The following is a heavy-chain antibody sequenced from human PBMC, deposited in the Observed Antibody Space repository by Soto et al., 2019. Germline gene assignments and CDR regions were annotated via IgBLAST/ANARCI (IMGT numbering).Heavy chain of an antibody. CDR1: GFTFSDFA. V-gene: IGHV3-23*01. J-gene: IGHJ4*02. D-gene: IGHD3-10*01. CDR3: AKMEGMAPWAYSFAY. CDR2: IYGGGNGP. Sequence: EVQVLESGGGLVQPGGSLRLSCAATGFTFSDFAMSWVRQAPGKGLEWVSRIYGGGNGPHYADSVKGRVTISRDNSKNTLYMQMNSLRAEDTAVYYCAKMEGMAPWAYSFAYWGQGTLVTVSS.